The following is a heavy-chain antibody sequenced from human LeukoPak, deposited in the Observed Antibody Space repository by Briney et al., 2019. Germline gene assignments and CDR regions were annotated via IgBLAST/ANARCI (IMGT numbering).Heavy chain of an antibody. J-gene: IGHJ4*02. Sequence: SETLSLTCTVSGGSTSSYYWSWIRQPPGKGLEWIGYIYYSGSTYYNPSLKSRVTISVDTSKNQFSLKLNSVTAADTAVYYCARAIYRDGADYWGQGTLVTVSS. V-gene: IGHV4-30-4*01. CDR1: GGSTSSYY. D-gene: IGHD3-16*02. CDR3: ARAIYRDGADY. CDR2: IYYSGST.